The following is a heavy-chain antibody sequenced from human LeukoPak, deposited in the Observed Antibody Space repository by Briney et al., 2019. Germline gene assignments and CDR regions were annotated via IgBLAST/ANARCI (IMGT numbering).Heavy chain of an antibody. D-gene: IGHD5-24*01. CDR2: INSDGSFT. CDR1: GFSLRNYW. CDR3: VRRDGYKPWDYNGMDV. J-gene: IGHJ6*02. V-gene: IGHV3-74*01. Sequence: PGGSLRLSCAASGFSLRNYWMHWVRQAPGKGLVWVSRINSDGSFTNYADSVKGRFTISRDNAKNTLYLQMNSLRAEDTAVYYCVRRDGYKPWDYNGMDVWGQGTTVTVSS.